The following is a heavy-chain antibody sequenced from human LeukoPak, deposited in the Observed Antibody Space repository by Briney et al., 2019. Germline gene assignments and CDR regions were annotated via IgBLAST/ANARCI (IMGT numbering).Heavy chain of an antibody. D-gene: IGHD2/OR15-2a*01. J-gene: IGHJ6*03. V-gene: IGHV3-48*04. CDR2: ISARGTTT. Sequence: GGSLRLSCVASGFTFSTYNMSWVRQAPGKGLEWVSHISARGTTTYYADTVKGRFTISRDTAKNSLYLKMSSLRVEDSAVYYCASFSVRTGAYYLDVWGKGTTVAVSS. CDR3: ASFSVRTGAYYLDV. CDR1: GFTFSTYN.